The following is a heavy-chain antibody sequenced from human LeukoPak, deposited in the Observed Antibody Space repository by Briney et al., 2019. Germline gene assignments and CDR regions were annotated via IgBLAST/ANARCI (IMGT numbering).Heavy chain of an antibody. CDR3: AKDGGFASTQLYYFDY. CDR1: GFTFDDYA. D-gene: IGHD3-16*01. Sequence: GGSLRLSCAASGFTFDDYAMHWVRHAPGKGLEWVSGISWNSGSRGYADSVKGRFTISRDNAKNSLYLQINSPRAEDTALYYCAKDGGFASTQLYYFDYWGQGTQVTVSS. J-gene: IGHJ4*02. CDR2: ISWNSGSR. V-gene: IGHV3-9*01.